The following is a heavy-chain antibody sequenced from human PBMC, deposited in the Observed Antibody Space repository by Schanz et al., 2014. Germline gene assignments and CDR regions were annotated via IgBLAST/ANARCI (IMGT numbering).Heavy chain of an antibody. V-gene: IGHV1-3*04. D-gene: IGHD6-13*01. CDR1: GYTFAGHA. Sequence: QGQLVQSGAEVKKPGASVKVSCKASGYTFAGHAVHWVRQAPGQGPEWVGWIHTGSGNTKYSQKFEGRVTITRDTSASIVYMELSSLRSEDTAVYYCARDGEAAAGCDYWGQGTLVTVSS. CDR3: ARDGEAAAGCDY. CDR2: IHTGSGNT. J-gene: IGHJ4*02.